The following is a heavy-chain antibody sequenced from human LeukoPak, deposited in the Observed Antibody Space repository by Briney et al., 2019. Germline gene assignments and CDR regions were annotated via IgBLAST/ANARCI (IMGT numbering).Heavy chain of an antibody. V-gene: IGHV1-69*13. CDR2: IIPIFGTA. Sequence: SVKVSCKASGGTFSSYAISWVRQAPGQGLEWMGGIIPIFGTANYAQKFQGRVTITADEPTSTAYMELSSLRSEDTAVYYCARGGVRYHFWSGPPQKHDAFDIWGQGTMVTVSS. CDR1: GGTFSSYA. D-gene: IGHD3-3*01. J-gene: IGHJ3*02. CDR3: ARGGVRYHFWSGPPQKHDAFDI.